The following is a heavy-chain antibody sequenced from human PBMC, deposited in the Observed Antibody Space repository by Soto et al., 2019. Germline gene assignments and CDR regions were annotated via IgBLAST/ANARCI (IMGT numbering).Heavy chain of an antibody. Sequence: EVQLLESGGGLVQPGGSLRLSCAASGFTFSSYAMSWVRQAPGKGLEWVSAISGSGGSTYYADSVKGRFTISRDNSQNTLDLQMNSLRAEDTAVYYCAKDLGYSGYVSDYWGQGTLVTVSS. D-gene: IGHD5-12*01. J-gene: IGHJ4*02. CDR3: AKDLGYSGYVSDY. V-gene: IGHV3-23*01. CDR2: ISGSGGST. CDR1: GFTFSSYA.